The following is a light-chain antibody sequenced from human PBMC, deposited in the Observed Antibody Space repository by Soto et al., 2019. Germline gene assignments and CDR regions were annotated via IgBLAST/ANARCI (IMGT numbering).Light chain of an antibody. CDR1: SSDVGGYSY. J-gene: IGLJ1*01. CDR2: DVN. Sequence: QSALTQPRSVSGSPGQSVTISCTGTSSDVGGYSYVSWYQQHPGKAPRLMIYDVNKRPSGVPDRFSGSKSGNTASLTISGLQAEDEADFYCCSYAGSYTPLYVFGTGTKVTVL. V-gene: IGLV2-11*01. CDR3: CSYAGSYTPLYV.